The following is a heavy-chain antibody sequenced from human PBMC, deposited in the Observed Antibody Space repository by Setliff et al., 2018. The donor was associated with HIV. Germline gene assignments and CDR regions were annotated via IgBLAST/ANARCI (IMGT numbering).Heavy chain of an antibody. CDR3: ANSYFDWLPFDY. CDR1: GFTFTDYW. D-gene: IGHD3-9*01. CDR2: VHSSGGRT. Sequence: GESLKISCAASGFTFTDYWMHWVRQAPGKGLEWVSAVHSSGGRTYYADSVRGRFTISRDNSKNTLYLQMNSLRAEDTAVYYCANSYFDWLPFDYWGQGTLVTVSS. J-gene: IGHJ4*02. V-gene: IGHV3-23*01.